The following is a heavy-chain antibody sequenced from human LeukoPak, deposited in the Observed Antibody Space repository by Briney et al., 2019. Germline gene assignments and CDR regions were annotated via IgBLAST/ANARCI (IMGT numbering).Heavy chain of an antibody. J-gene: IGHJ4*02. V-gene: IGHV4-61*02. CDR2: IYTSGST. D-gene: IGHD7-27*01. CDR3: AAETGMEGDYFDY. Sequence: SETLSRTCTVSGGSINSGSYYWSWIRQPAGKGLEWIGRIYTSGSTNYNPSLKSRVTISVDTSKNQFSLKLSSVTAADTAVYYCAAETGMEGDYFDYWGQGTLVTVSS. CDR1: GGSINSGSYY.